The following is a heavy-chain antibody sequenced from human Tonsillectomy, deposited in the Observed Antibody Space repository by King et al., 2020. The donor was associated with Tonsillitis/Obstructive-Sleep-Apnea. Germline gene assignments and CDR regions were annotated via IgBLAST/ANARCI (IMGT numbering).Heavy chain of an antibody. J-gene: IGHJ5*02. CDR1: GYTFTSYG. V-gene: IGHV1-18*01. Sequence: QLVQSRAEVKKPGASVKVSCKASGYTFTSYGITWVRQAPGLGLEWMGWISAYIGETKYGQKFQGRVAMTTDTSTSTAYMELRSLRSDDTAVYYCARDYCSGGRCYSEWFDPWGQGTLVTVSS. CDR3: ARDYCSGGRCYSEWFDP. CDR2: ISAYIGET. D-gene: IGHD2-15*01.